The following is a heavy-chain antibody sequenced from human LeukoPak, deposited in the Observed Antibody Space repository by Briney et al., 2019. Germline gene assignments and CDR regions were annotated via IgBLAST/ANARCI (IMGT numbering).Heavy chain of an antibody. J-gene: IGHJ4*02. D-gene: IGHD6-13*01. V-gene: IGHV3-30*02. CDR3: ARDIVDSSSWYYFDY. Sequence: GGSLRLSCSASGFTFSRFGMHWVRQAPGQGLEWVAFILYDGSKKYYADSVKGRFTISRDNAKNSLYLQMNSLRAEDTAVYYCARDIVDSSSWYYFDYWGQGTLVTVSS. CDR1: GFTFSRFG. CDR2: ILYDGSKK.